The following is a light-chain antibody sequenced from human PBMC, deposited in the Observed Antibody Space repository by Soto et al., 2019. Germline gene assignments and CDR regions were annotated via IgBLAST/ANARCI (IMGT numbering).Light chain of an antibody. CDR2: SNN. CDR1: NSNIGSNT. V-gene: IGLV1-44*01. CDR3: AAWDDSLNGPV. J-gene: IGLJ3*02. Sequence: QSVLTQPPSASGTPGQRVTISCSGRNSNIGSNTVNWYQQVPGTAPKLLIYSNNQRPSGVPDRFSGSKPGTSASLAISGLQSEDEADYYCAAWDDSLNGPVFGGGTKLTVL.